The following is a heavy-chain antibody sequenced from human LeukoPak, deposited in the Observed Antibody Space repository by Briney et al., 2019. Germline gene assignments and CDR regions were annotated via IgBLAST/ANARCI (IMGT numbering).Heavy chain of an antibody. CDR1: GFTFINYW. CDR2: IEQDGSEK. Sequence: GGSLRLSCAASGFTFINYWMTWVRQAPGKGLEWVANIEQDGSEKYYVDSVTGRFTISRDNAKNSLFLQMSSLRADDTAVYYCARDPHIAAAGTIFDYWGQGTLVTVSS. D-gene: IGHD6-13*01. CDR3: ARDPHIAAAGTIFDY. V-gene: IGHV3-7*05. J-gene: IGHJ4*02.